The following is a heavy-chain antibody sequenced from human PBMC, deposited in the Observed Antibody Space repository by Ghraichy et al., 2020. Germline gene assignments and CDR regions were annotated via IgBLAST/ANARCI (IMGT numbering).Heavy chain of an antibody. J-gene: IGHJ4*02. V-gene: IGHV3-7*01. CDR3: ARDPGSGKWNYFDY. CDR1: GFNFKNYW. CDR2: IRQDGNDV. D-gene: IGHD3-10*01. Sequence: GGSLRLSCAASGFNFKNYWMGWVRQAPGKGLEWVAYIRQDGNDVYYVDSVKGRFTISRDNVRNSLYLQISSLRVEDTAVYYCARDPGSGKWNYFDYWRQGALVTVSS.